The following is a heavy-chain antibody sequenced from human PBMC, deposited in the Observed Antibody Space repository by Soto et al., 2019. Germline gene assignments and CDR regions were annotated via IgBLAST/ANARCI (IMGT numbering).Heavy chain of an antibody. J-gene: IGHJ4*02. CDR1: GFTFSSYA. CDR2: ISGSGGST. CDR3: AKNYDFWSGYSGIDY. V-gene: IGHV3-23*01. D-gene: IGHD3-3*01. Sequence: EVQLLESGGDLVQPGGSLRLSCAASGFTFSSYAMSWVRQAPGKGLEWVSAISGSGGSTYYADSVKGRFTISRDNSKNTLYLQMNSLRAEDTAVYYCAKNYDFWSGYSGIDYWGQGTLVTVSS.